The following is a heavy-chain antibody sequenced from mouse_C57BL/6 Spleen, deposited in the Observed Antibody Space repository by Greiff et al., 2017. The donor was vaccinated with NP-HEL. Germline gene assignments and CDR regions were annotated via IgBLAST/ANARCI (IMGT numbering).Heavy chain of an antibody. V-gene: IGHV5-9*01. CDR1: GFTFSSYT. CDR3: ARWGVYDDYDAGGYFDY. J-gene: IGHJ2*01. CDR2: ISGGGGNT. D-gene: IGHD2-4*01. Sequence: EVKLVESGGGLVKPGGSLKLSCAASGFTFSSYTMSWVRQTPEKRLEWVATISGGGGNTYYPDSVKGRFTISRDNAKNTLYLQMSSLRSEDTALYYCARWGVYDDYDAGGYFDYWGQGTTLTVSS.